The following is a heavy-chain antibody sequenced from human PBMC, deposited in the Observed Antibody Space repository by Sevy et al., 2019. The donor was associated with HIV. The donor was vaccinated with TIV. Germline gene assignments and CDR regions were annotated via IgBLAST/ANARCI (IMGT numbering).Heavy chain of an antibody. CDR3: ARDRIFAVGFNGMDV. CDR1: GGSVSSGGHY. V-gene: IGHV4-61*08. Sequence: SETLSLTCTVSGGSVSSGGHYWGWVRQPPGKGLEWIGYIHYSGNTNYNPSLKSRVTISVDTSKEQFSLKLSSVTAADTAVYYCARDRIFAVGFNGMDVWGQGITVTVSS. J-gene: IGHJ6*02. CDR2: IHYSGNT. D-gene: IGHD3-3*02.